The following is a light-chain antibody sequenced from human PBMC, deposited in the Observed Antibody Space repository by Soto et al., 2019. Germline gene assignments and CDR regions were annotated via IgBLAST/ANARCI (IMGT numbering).Light chain of an antibody. Sequence: DIQMTQSPSSLSASVGDRVTITCRAGQGIRNDLGWFRQKPGKAPERLIYAASSLQSGVPSRFSGSGSGTEFTLTIVCLHAGDFSTYCCLRHNTYPLTFGGGTKVDIK. CDR1: QGIRND. V-gene: IGKV1-17*01. J-gene: IGKJ4*02. CDR3: LRHNTYPLT. CDR2: AAS.